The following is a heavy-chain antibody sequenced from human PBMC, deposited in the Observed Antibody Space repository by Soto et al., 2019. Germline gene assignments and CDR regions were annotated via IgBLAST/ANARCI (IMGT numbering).Heavy chain of an antibody. D-gene: IGHD3-22*01. CDR1: GYTFTSYG. CDR2: ISAYNGNT. V-gene: IGHV1-18*01. Sequence: QVPLVQSGAEVKKPGASVKVSCKASGYTFTSYGISWVRQAPGQGLEWMVWISAYNGNTNYAQKLQGRVTMTTDTSTSTAYMELRSLRSDDTAVYYCARVITYYYDSSGYYHWYFDLWGRGTLVTVSS. J-gene: IGHJ2*01. CDR3: ARVITYYYDSSGYYHWYFDL.